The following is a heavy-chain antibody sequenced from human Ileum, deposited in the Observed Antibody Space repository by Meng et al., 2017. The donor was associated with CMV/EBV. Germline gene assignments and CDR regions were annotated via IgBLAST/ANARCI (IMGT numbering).Heavy chain of an antibody. D-gene: IGHD2-2*02. CDR1: GGSISSSSYY. V-gene: IGHV4-39*07. Sequence: SETLSLTCTVSGGSISSSSYYWGWIRQPPGKGLEWIGSIYYSGSTYYTPSLKSRVTISVDTSKNQFSLRLSSVTAADTAVYYCARDFYDCSITSCYRGTYYYYCMDVWGQGTTVTVSS. CDR3: ARDFYDCSITSCYRGTYYYYCMDV. CDR2: IYYSGST. J-gene: IGHJ6*02.